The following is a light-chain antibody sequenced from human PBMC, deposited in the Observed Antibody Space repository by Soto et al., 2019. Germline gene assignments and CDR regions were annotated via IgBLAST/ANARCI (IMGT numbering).Light chain of an antibody. J-gene: IGKJ1*01. CDR1: QDISNY. CDR3: QQYANRPWT. V-gene: IGKV1-33*01. Sequence: DIQMTQSPSSLSASIGDRVTITCQASQDISNYLNWYQQKPGKAPKLLIYDTCNLETGVPSRFSGGGSGTSYVITISGLQPEDIATYYCQQYANRPWTFGRGTKVEVK. CDR2: DTC.